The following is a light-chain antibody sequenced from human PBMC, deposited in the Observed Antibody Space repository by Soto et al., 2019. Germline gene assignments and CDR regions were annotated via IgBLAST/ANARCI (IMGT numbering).Light chain of an antibody. CDR1: QSVSSK. CDR2: GAS. J-gene: IGKJ1*01. Sequence: EIVMTQSPATLYLSAGERATLSCRASQSVSSKLAWYQQKPGQAPRLLIYGASTRATGIPARFSGSGSGTEFTLTISSLQSEDFAVYYGQQYGSSPTWTFGQGTKVDIK. CDR3: QQYGSSPTWT. V-gene: IGKV3-15*01.